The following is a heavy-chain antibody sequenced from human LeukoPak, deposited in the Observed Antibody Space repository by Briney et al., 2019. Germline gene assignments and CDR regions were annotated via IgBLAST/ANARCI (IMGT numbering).Heavy chain of an antibody. J-gene: IGHJ4*02. V-gene: IGHV3-48*04. CDR1: GFTFNTYT. CDR2: ISGSSGII. Sequence: PGGSLRLSCAASGFTFNTYTMNWVRQAPGKGLEWVSYISGSSGIIDYADSVKGRFTISRDNAKNSLYLQMNSLRAEDTAVYYCARDPAGDYDFWSGYFLSYWGQGTLVTVSS. CDR3: ARDPAGDYDFWSGYFLSY. D-gene: IGHD3-3*01.